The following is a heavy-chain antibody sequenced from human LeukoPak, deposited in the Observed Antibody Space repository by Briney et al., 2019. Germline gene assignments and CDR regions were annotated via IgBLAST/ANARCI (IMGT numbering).Heavy chain of an antibody. CDR3: ARDTKDY. J-gene: IGHJ4*02. CDR1: GFTFSSYE. Sequence: PGGSLKLSCAASGFTFSSYEMNWVRQAPGKGLESISYISTTGDRIQYADSVKGRFTISRDNAKNSLYLQMNSLRAEDTAVYYCARDTKDYWGQGTLVTVSS. D-gene: IGHD2-8*01. CDR2: ISTTGDRI. V-gene: IGHV3-48*03.